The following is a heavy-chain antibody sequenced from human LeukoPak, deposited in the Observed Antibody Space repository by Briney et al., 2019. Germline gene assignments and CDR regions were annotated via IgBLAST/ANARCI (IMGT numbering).Heavy chain of an antibody. CDR1: GYSISSGYY. CDR2: IYHSGST. CDR3: AGQYTVYDAFDY. J-gene: IGHJ4*02. D-gene: IGHD5/OR15-5a*01. V-gene: IGHV4-38-2*02. Sequence: SETLSLTCTVSGYSISSGYYWGWIRQPPGKWLEWIGSIYHSGSTYYNPSLKSRVTISVATSKNQFSLKLSSLTAADTAVYYCAGQYTVYDAFDYWGQGTLVAVSS.